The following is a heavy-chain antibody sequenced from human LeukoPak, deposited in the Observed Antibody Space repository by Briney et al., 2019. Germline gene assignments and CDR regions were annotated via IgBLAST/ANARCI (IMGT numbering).Heavy chain of an antibody. V-gene: IGHV3-74*01. CDR3: VRSRGYFDS. Sequence: GGSLRLSCAASGFTVSSNYMSWVRQVPGKGLVWVSRFNNDGSTAYADSVKGRFTISRDSAKNTLYLQMNSLRAEDTAVYYCVRSRGYFDSWGQGTLVTVSS. J-gene: IGHJ4*02. CDR1: GFTVSSNY. CDR2: FNNDGST.